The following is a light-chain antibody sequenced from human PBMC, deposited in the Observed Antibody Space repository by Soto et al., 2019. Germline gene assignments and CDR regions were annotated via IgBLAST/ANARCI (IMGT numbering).Light chain of an antibody. CDR3: SSYSTSSTLL. J-gene: IGLJ2*01. CDR2: EVS. V-gene: IGLV2-14*01. Sequence: QSALTQPASVFGSPGQSITISCTGTRSDVGDYNFVSWYQQHPGKAPKLMIFEVSNRPSGVSNRFSGSKSGNTASLTISGLQADDEADYYCSSYSTSSTLLFGGGTKVTVL. CDR1: RSDVGDYNF.